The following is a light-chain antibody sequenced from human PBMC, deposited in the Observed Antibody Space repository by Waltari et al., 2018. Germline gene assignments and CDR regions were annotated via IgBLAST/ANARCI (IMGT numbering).Light chain of an antibody. CDR1: QAIRNS. J-gene: IGKJ3*01. Sequence: DIQMTQSPSSLSASVGVRVTITCRASQAIRNSLAWYQQKPGKVPKLLIYAASTLLSGVPSRFSGSGSGTEFTLTISSLQPEDVATYYCQNYNSAPPGTFGPGTKVDIK. CDR2: AAS. V-gene: IGKV1-27*01. CDR3: QNYNSAPPGT.